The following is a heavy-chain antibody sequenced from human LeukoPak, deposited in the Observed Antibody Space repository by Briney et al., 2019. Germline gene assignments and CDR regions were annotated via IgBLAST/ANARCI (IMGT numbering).Heavy chain of an antibody. CDR2: IYYSGST. D-gene: IGHD6-19*01. CDR3: ARPFSYSSGWYYFDY. Sequence: SETLSLTCTVSGGSISSSSYYWGWIRQPPGKGLEWIGSIYYSGSTYYNPSLKSRVTISVDTSKNQFSLKLSSVTAADMAVYYCARPFSYSSGWYYFDYWGQGTLVTVSS. V-gene: IGHV4-39*01. J-gene: IGHJ4*02. CDR1: GGSISSSSYY.